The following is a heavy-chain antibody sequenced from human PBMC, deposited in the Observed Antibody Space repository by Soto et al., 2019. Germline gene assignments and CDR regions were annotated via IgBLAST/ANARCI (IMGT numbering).Heavy chain of an antibody. CDR2: IYTSGST. Sequence: QVQLQESGPGLVKPSETLSLTCTVSGDSMTKYYWSWILQPAGKGLEWIWRIYTSGSTNYNPSLKSRVTMSIETSTNHFSLKLKSVTAADTAVYYCARTVGAAYYFDFWGQGALVTVSS. D-gene: IGHD1-26*01. V-gene: IGHV4-4*07. CDR1: GDSMTKYY. CDR3: ARTVGAAYYFDF. J-gene: IGHJ4*02.